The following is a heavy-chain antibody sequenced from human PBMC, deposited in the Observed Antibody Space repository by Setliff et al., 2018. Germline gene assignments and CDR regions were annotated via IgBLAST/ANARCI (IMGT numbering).Heavy chain of an antibody. CDR3: AREGPESDSSGYMDV. Sequence: PSETLSLTCTVSGGSISSRSYYWGWIRQPPGKGLEWIGSIYHSGSSYYNPSLRSRVTISVDTSKNQFSLKVTSVTVADTAVYYCAREGPESDSSGYMDVWGQGTTVTVSS. CDR2: IYHSGSS. CDR1: GGSISSRSYY. V-gene: IGHV4-39*07. D-gene: IGHD4-4*01. J-gene: IGHJ6*03.